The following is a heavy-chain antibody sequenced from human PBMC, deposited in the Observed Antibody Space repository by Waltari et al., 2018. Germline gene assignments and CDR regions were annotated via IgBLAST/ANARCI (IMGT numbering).Heavy chain of an antibody. J-gene: IGHJ4*02. CDR3: ARARYGVSTEFDY. D-gene: IGHD4-17*01. CDR1: GGSIRSGGYY. Sequence: QVQLQESGPGLVKPSQTLSLTCTVSGGSIRSGGYYWTLIRQHPGKGLEWIGYIYYSGSTYYNPSLKSRVTISVDTSKNQFSLKLSSVTAADTAVYYCARARYGVSTEFDYWGQGTLVTVSS. V-gene: IGHV4-31*03. CDR2: IYYSGST.